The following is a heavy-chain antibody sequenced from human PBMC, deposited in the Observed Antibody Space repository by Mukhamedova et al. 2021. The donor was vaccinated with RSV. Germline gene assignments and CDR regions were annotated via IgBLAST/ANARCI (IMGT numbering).Heavy chain of an antibody. V-gene: IGHV5-10-1*01. CDR2: IDPGDSES. CDR3: ACGRGFGELLYYGMDV. J-gene: IGHJ6*02. D-gene: IGHD3-10*01. Sequence: GRIDPGDSESKYSPSFQGHVNISSDKSISTAYLQWSSLKVSDTAIYYCACGRGFGELLYYGMDVWGQGTTVTVSS.